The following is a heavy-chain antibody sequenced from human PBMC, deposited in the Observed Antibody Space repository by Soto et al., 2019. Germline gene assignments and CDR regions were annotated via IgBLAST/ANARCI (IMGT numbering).Heavy chain of an antibody. CDR1: GFTFSSYS. Sequence: GGSLRLSCAASGFTFSSYSMNWVRQAPGKGLEWVSYISSSSSTIYYADSVKGRFTISRDNAKNSLYLQMNSLRDEDTAVYYCARSPPYYYDSSGYYPTPHHFDYWGQGTLVTVSS. J-gene: IGHJ4*02. V-gene: IGHV3-48*02. CDR3: ARSPPYYYDSSGYYPTPHHFDY. D-gene: IGHD3-22*01. CDR2: ISSSSSTI.